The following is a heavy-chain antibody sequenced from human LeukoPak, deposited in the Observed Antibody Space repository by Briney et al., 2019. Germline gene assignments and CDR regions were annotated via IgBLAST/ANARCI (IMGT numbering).Heavy chain of an antibody. J-gene: IGHJ3*02. D-gene: IGHD3-22*01. CDR2: IYYSGST. V-gene: IGHV4-59*11. Sequence: SETLSLTCTVSGGSISSHYWSWIRQPPGKGLEWIGYIYYSGSTNYKPSLKSRVTISVDTSKNQFSLKLSSVTAADTAVYYCARDRGEYYDSSGYYFGSAFDIWGQGIMVTVSS. CDR3: ARDRGEYYDSSGYYFGSAFDI. CDR1: GGSISSHY.